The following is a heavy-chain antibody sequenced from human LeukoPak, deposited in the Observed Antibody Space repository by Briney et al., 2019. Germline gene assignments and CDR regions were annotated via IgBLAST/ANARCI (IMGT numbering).Heavy chain of an antibody. CDR2: ISAYNGNT. J-gene: IGHJ4*02. CDR1: GYSFTSYG. CDR3: ARDRSSLAVGDSRTSDY. V-gene: IGHV1-18*01. D-gene: IGHD6-19*01. Sequence: GASVKVSCKASGYSFTSYGISWVRQAPGQGLEWMGWISAYNGNTNYAQNFQGRVTMTTDTPTSTAYMDLGSLRSDDTAVYYCARDRSSLAVGDSRTSDYWGQGTLVTVSS.